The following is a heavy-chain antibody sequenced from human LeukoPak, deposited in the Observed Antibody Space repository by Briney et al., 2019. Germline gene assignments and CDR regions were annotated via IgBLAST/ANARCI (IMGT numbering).Heavy chain of an antibody. D-gene: IGHD3-10*01. J-gene: IGHJ4*02. V-gene: IGHV5-51*01. CDR1: GYIFTSYW. CDR3: VRHDGSGSYLVY. Sequence: GESLKISCRASGYIFTSYWLGWVRQTPDKGLEWVGIIHPGDSDPRYSPSFQGQVTISVDRSITTAYLQWGSLKATDTAMYFCVRHDGSGSYLVYWGQGTLVTVSS. CDR2: IHPGDSDP.